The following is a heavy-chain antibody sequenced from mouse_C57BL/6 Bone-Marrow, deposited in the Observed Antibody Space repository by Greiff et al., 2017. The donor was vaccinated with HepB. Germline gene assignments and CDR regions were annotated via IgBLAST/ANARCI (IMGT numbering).Heavy chain of an antibody. CDR3: ARSYGNYQGYYYAMDY. D-gene: IGHD2-1*01. Sequence: EVMLVESGGGLVKPGGSLKLSCAASGFTFSDYGMHWVRQAPEKGLEWVAYISSGSSTIYYADTVKGRFTISRDNAKNTLFLQMTSLRSEDTAMYYCARSYGNYQGYYYAMDYWGQGTSVTVSS. V-gene: IGHV5-17*01. J-gene: IGHJ4*01. CDR2: ISSGSSTI. CDR1: GFTFSDYG.